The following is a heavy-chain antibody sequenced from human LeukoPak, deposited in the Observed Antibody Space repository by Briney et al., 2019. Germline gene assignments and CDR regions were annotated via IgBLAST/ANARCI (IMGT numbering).Heavy chain of an antibody. D-gene: IGHD6-13*01. J-gene: IGHJ4*02. V-gene: IGHV1-18*01. CDR3: AKVAGDRLDS. CDR2: ISANNGKT. Sequence: ASVKVSCKASGYTFGTYGFCWVRQAPGHGLEWMGWISANNGKTNFAQKFQGRVTMTTDTSMTTAYMELTSLRPDDTAVYYCAKVAGDRLDSWGQGTLVTVSS. CDR1: GYTFGTYG.